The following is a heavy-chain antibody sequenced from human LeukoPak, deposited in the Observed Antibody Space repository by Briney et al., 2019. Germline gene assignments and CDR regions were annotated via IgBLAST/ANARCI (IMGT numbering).Heavy chain of an antibody. CDR3: ARVRAILGAFDI. Sequence: GGSLRLSCAASGFTVSSNYMSWVRQAPGKGLEWVSDIYSGGSTYYADSVKGRFTISRDNSKNTLYLQMNSLRAEDTAVYYCARVRAILGAFDIWGQGTMVTVSS. D-gene: IGHD3-3*02. J-gene: IGHJ3*02. CDR2: IYSGGST. CDR1: GFTVSSNY. V-gene: IGHV3-66*01.